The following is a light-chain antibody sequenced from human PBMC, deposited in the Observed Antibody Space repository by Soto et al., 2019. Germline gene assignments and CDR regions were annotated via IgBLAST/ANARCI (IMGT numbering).Light chain of an antibody. CDR3: ASWDDRLGAVI. CDR2: EVS. CDR1: SSDVGGYNY. Sequence: QSVLTQPASVSGSPGQSITISCTGTSSDVGGYNYVSWYQQHPGKAPKLMIYEVSNRPSGVPERISGSKFGTAASLAISGLRSEDEAVYYCASWDDRLGAVIFGGGTKVTVL. V-gene: IGLV2-14*01. J-gene: IGLJ2*01.